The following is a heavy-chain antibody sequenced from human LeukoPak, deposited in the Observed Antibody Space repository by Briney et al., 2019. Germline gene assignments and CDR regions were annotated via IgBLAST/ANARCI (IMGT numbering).Heavy chain of an antibody. CDR3: ARDSPYCSGGSCYYYYGMDV. Sequence: SETLSLTCTVSGGSVSSGSYYWSWIRQPPGKGLEWIGYIYYSGSTNYNPSLKSRVTISVDTSKNQFSLKLSSVTAAGTAVYYCARDSPYCSGGSCYYYYGMDVWGQGTTVTVSS. CDR2: IYYSGST. J-gene: IGHJ6*02. D-gene: IGHD2-15*01. V-gene: IGHV4-61*01. CDR1: GGSVSSGSYY.